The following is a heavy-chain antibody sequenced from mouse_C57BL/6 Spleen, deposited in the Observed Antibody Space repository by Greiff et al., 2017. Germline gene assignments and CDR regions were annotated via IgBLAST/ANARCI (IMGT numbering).Heavy chain of an antibody. J-gene: IGHJ3*01. V-gene: IGHV5-17*01. CDR3: ARPLLRSAGFAY. Sequence: EVNVVESGGGLVKPGGSLKLSCAASGFTFSDYGMHWVRQAPEKGLEWVAYISSGSSTIYYADTVKGRFTISRDNAKNTLFLQMTSLRSEDTAMYYCARPLLRSAGFAYWGQGTLVTVSA. CDR1: GFTFSDYG. CDR2: ISSGSSTI. D-gene: IGHD1-1*01.